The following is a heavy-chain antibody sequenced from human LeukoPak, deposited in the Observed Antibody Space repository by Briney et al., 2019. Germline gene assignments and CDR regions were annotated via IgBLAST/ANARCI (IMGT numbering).Heavy chain of an antibody. CDR3: ARVLRQTAAGGYDAFDI. V-gene: IGHV4-59*01. Sequence: PSETLSLTCTVSGGSISSYYWSWIRQPPGKGLGWIGFIYYSGSTNYNPSLKSRVTISVDTSKNQFSLKLSSGTAADTAVYYCARVLRQTAAGGYDAFDIWGQGTMVTVSS. D-gene: IGHD6-13*01. CDR1: GGSISSYY. J-gene: IGHJ3*02. CDR2: IYYSGST.